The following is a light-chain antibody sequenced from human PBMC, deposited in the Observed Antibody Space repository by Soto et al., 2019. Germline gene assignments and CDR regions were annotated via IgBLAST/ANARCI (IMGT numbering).Light chain of an antibody. Sequence: EIVLTQSPATLSLSPGERATLSCRASQSVSSYLAWYQQKPGQAPRLLIYDASNRATGIPARFSGSGSGTDFTLTISSLVPEDFAVYYCQHRSNWPWTFGQGTKVEIK. CDR1: QSVSSY. CDR2: DAS. V-gene: IGKV3-11*01. J-gene: IGKJ1*01. CDR3: QHRSNWPWT.